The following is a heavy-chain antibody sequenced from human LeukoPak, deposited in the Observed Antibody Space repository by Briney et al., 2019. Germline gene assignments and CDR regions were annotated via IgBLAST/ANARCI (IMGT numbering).Heavy chain of an antibody. D-gene: IGHD5-18*01. Sequence: PGGSLRLSCAASGFTFSSYGMHWVRQAPGKGLEWVAFIRYDGSNKYYADSVKGRFTISRDNSKNTLYLQMNSLRAEDTAVYYCAKGVIVDTAMVQERWGQGTLVTVSS. CDR3: AKGVIVDTAMVQER. J-gene: IGHJ4*02. CDR1: GFTFSSYG. V-gene: IGHV3-30*02. CDR2: IRYDGSNK.